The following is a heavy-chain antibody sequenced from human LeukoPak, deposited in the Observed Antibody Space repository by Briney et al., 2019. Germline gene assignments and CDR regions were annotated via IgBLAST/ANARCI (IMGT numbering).Heavy chain of an antibody. J-gene: IGHJ6*02. V-gene: IGHV3-66*01. CDR1: GFTVSSNY. CDR2: IYSGGST. D-gene: IGHD4-4*01. Sequence: GGSLRLSCAASGFTVSSNYMSWVRQAPGKGLEWVSVIYSGGSTYYADSVKGRFTISRDNSKNTLYLQMNSLRAEDTAVYYCARGVTSSPYYYGMDVWGQGTTVTVSS. CDR3: ARGVTSSPYYYGMDV.